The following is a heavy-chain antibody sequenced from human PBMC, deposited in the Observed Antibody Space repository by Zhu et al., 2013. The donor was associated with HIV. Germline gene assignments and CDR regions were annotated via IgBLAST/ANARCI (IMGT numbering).Heavy chain of an antibody. D-gene: IGHD6-25*01. V-gene: IGHV1-24*01. CDR3: VTNMKHCSGGGCYGWFDP. Sequence: QVQSVESGTEVKKPGASVKVSCKVSGYTLTQLSMHWVRQAPGKGLEWMGGFDPDEGAVFYAQKFQDRVTMTEDRSTDTAYMELSSLTLEDTAMYYCVTNMKHCSGGGCYGWFDPWGQGSLVTVSS. CDR1: GYTLTQLS. CDR2: FDPDEGAV. J-gene: IGHJ5*02.